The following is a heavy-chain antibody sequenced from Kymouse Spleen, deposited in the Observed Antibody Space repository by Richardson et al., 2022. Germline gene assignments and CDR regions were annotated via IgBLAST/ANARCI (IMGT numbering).Heavy chain of an antibody. CDR1: GGSFSGYY. CDR2: INHSGST. J-gene: IGHJ6*02. V-gene: IGHV4-34*01. D-gene: IGHD6-6*01. CDR3: ASPRHYYGMDV. Sequence: QVQLQQWGAGLLKPSETLSLTCAVYGGSFSGYYWSWIRQPPGKGLEWIGEINHSGSTNYNPSLKSRVTISVDTSKNQFSLKLSSVTAADTAVYYCASPRHYYGMDVWGQGTTVTVSS.